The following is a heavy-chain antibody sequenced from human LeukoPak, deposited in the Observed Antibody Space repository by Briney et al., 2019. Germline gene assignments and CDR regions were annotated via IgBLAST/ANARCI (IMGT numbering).Heavy chain of an antibody. V-gene: IGHV3-21*01. Sequence: GGSLRLSCAASGFTFSSYTMNWVRQAPGKGLEWVSCISSSNTYTYYAESVKGRFTISRDNAQNSLFLQLNSLRAEDTAVYYCATFPTYYDFWMNEDYWGQGTLVTVPS. CDR1: GFTFSSYT. J-gene: IGHJ4*02. CDR3: ATFPTYYDFWMNEDY. CDR2: ISSSNTYT. D-gene: IGHD3-3*01.